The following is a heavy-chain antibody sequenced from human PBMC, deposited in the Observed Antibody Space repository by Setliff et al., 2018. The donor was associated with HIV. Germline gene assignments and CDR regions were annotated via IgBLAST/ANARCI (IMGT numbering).Heavy chain of an antibody. V-gene: IGHV1-46*01. D-gene: IGHD5-12*01. Sequence: ASVKVSCKASGYTFTSYYMHWVRQAPGQGLEWMGIINPSGGSTSYAQKFQGRVTITADESTSTAYMELSSLRSEDTAVYYCARSAHDSETGYWGQGTLVTVSS. CDR1: GYTFTSYY. CDR2: INPSGGST. CDR3: ARSAHDSETGY. J-gene: IGHJ4*02.